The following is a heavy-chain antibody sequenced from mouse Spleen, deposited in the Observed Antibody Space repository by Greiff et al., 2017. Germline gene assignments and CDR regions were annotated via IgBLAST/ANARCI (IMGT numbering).Heavy chain of an antibody. CDR1: GFTFSDYG. V-gene: IGHV5-17*01. CDR3: ARPITWDAFDY. Sequence: EVMLVESGGGLVKPGGSLKLSCAASGFTFSDYGMHWVRQAPEKGLEWVAYISSGSSTIYYADTVKGRFTISRDNAKNTLFLQMTSLRSEDTAMYYCARPITWDAFDYWGQAPLSQSPQ. J-gene: IGHJ2*01. CDR2: ISSGSSTI. D-gene: IGHD4-1*01.